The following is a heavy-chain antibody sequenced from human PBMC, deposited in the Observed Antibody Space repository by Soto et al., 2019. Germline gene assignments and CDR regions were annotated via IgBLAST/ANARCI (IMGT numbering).Heavy chain of an antibody. CDR3: AREKRHYDILTGYYTPAPLDY. D-gene: IGHD3-9*01. V-gene: IGHV4-61*01. Sequence: SETLSLTCTVSGGSISSSSYYWGWICQPPGKGLEWIGYIYYSGSTNYNPSLKSRVTISVDTSKNQFSLKLSSVTAADTAVYYCAREKRHYDILTGYYTPAPLDYWGQGTLVTVSS. CDR2: IYYSGST. CDR1: GGSISSSSYY. J-gene: IGHJ4*02.